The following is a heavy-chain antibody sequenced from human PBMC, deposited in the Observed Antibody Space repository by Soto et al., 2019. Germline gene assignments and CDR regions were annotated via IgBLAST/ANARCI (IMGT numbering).Heavy chain of an antibody. D-gene: IGHD2-2*01. CDR3: AKDPFEGVVPADRVPYYYYMDV. CDR2: ISGSGGST. V-gene: IGHV3-23*01. CDR1: GFTFSSYA. Sequence: GGSLRLSCAASGFTFSSYAMSWVRQAPGKGLEWVSAISGSGGSTYYADSVEGRFTISRDNSKNTLYLQMNSLRAEDTAVYYCAKDPFEGVVPADRVPYYYYMDVWGKGTTVTVSS. J-gene: IGHJ6*03.